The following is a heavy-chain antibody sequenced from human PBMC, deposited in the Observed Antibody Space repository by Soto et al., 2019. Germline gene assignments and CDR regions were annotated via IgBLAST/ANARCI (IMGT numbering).Heavy chain of an antibody. CDR2: FDPEDGET. CDR1: GYTLTELP. CDR3: ASLVGSRDAFDI. D-gene: IGHD1-26*01. J-gene: IGHJ3*02. Sequence: GASVKVSCKVSGYTLTELPMHWVRQAPGKGLEWMGGFDPEDGETIYAQKFQGRVTMTEDTSTDTAYMELSSLRSEDTAVYYCASLVGSRDAFDIWGQGTMVTVSS. V-gene: IGHV1-24*01.